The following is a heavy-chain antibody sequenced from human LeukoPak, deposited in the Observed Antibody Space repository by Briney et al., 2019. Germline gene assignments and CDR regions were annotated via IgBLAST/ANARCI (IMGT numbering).Heavy chain of an antibody. CDR1: GGSISSYY. CDR2: IYPSGST. V-gene: IGHV4-4*07. D-gene: IGHD4-17*01. Sequence: PSETLSLTCTVSGGSISSYYWSWIRQPAGKGLEWIGRIYPSGSTNYTPSLKSRVTMSVDTSKNQFSLKLSSVTAADTAVYYCAREGLYGDYVLYYWGQGTLVTVSS. CDR3: AREGLYGDYVLYY. J-gene: IGHJ4*02.